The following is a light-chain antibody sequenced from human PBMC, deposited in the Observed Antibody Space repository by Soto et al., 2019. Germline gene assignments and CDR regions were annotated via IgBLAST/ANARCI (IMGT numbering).Light chain of an antibody. CDR3: SSYTTSSTYV. J-gene: IGLJ1*01. CDR2: EVT. CDR1: SSDVGVYNF. V-gene: IGLV2-14*01. Sequence: QSALTQPASVSGSPGQSITISCTGTSSDVGVYNFVSWYQQHPGKAPKLMIYEVTYRPSGVSNRFSVSKSGNTASLTISGLQAEDEADYYCSSYTTSSTYVFGTGTRSPS.